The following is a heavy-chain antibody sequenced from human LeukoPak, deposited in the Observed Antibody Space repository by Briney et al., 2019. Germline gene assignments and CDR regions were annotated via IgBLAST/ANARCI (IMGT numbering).Heavy chain of an antibody. CDR1: GYTFITHY. V-gene: IGHV1-46*01. Sequence: ASVKVSCKASGYTFITHYMHWVRQAPGQGLEWMGIINPNDGGTAYAQKFRGRVFMTGDTSTRTVYMELTSLISEDTAVYYCARSALSGTGYFDYWGQGTLVTVSS. J-gene: IGHJ4*02. D-gene: IGHD1-1*01. CDR2: INPNDGGT. CDR3: ARSALSGTGYFDY.